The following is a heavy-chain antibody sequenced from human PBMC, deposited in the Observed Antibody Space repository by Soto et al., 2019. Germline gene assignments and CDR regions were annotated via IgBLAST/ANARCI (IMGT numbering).Heavy chain of an antibody. CDR2: IYYSGST. Sequence: SETLSLTCTVSGCSISSYYWSWIRQPPGKGLEWIGYIYYSGSTNYNPSLKSRVTISVDTSKNQFSLKLSSVTAADTAVYYCARVETDYYYYMDVWGKGTTVTVSS. CDR1: GCSISSYY. CDR3: ARVETDYYYYMDV. D-gene: IGHD1-1*01. V-gene: IGHV4-59*01. J-gene: IGHJ6*03.